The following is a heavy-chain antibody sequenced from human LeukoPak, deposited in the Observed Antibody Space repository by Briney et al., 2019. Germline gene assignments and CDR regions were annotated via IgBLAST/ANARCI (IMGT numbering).Heavy chain of an antibody. CDR3: AKDRRGYSGYDNPYWYFDL. J-gene: IGHJ2*01. V-gene: IGHV3-23*01. CDR2: ISGSGGST. Sequence: GGSLRLSCAASGFTFSSYAMSWVRQAPGKGLEWVSAISGSGGSTYYADSVKGRFTISRDNSKNTLYLQMNSLRAEDTAVYYCAKDRRGYSGYDNPYWYFDLWGRGTLVTVSS. D-gene: IGHD5-12*01. CDR1: GFTFSSYA.